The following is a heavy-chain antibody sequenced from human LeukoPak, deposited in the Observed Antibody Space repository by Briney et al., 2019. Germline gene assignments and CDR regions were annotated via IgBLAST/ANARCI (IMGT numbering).Heavy chain of an antibody. CDR1: GFTFSSYW. D-gene: IGHD6-19*01. J-gene: IGHJ4*02. CDR2: IYQGGSEK. V-gene: IGHV3-7*05. Sequence: GGSLRLSCTASGFTFSSYWMSWVRQAPGKGLEWVANIYQGGSEKNYVDSVKGRFTISKDNAKNSLYLQMNSLRAEDTAVYYCARLGSAWSLGYWGQGTLVTVSS. CDR3: ARLGSAWSLGY.